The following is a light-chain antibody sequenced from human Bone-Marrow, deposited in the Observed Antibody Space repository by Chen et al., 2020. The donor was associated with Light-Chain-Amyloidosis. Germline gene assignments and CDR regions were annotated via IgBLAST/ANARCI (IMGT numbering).Light chain of an antibody. V-gene: IGLV3-25*03. J-gene: IGLJ2*01. Sequence: SHELTQPPSVSVTPGQTARITCSGDDLPTKYAYWYQQKPGQAPVLVIHRDTERPSGISGRFSGSCSGTTSTLTISGVQAEDEADYHCQSADSSGTYEVIFGGGTKLTVL. CDR2: RDT. CDR3: QSADSSGTYEVI. CDR1: DLPTKY.